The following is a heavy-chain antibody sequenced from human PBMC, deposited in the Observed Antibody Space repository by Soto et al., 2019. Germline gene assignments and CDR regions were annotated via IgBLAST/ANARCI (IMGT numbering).Heavy chain of an antibody. Sequence: SETLSLTCAVSGGSISSSNRWSWVRQPPGKGLEWIGEIYHSGSTNYNPSLKSRVTISVDKSKNQFSLKLSSVTAADTAVYYCARGPPEGDYDRCGYPPGDAFDIWGQGTMVTVSS. V-gene: IGHV4-4*02. CDR1: GGSISSSNR. CDR2: IYHSGST. CDR3: ARGPPEGDYDRCGYPPGDAFDI. D-gene: IGHD3-22*01. J-gene: IGHJ3*02.